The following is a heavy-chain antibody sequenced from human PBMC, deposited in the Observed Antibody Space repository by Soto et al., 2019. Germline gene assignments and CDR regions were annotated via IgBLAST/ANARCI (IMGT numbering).Heavy chain of an antibody. CDR3: ARVRVTMVRGVIMYFDY. J-gene: IGHJ4*02. Sequence: ASVKVSCKASGYTFTSYYMHWVRQAPGQGLEWMGIINPSGGSTSYAQKFQGRVTMTRDTSTSTVYMELSSLRSEDTAVYYCARVRVTMVRGVIMYFDYWGQGTLVTVSS. D-gene: IGHD3-10*01. CDR1: GYTFTSYY. CDR2: INPSGGST. V-gene: IGHV1-46*03.